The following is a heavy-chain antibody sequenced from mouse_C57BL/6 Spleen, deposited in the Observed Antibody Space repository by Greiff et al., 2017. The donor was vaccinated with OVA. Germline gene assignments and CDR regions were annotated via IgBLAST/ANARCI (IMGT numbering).Heavy chain of an antibody. V-gene: IGHV5-4*01. CDR1: GFTFSSYA. D-gene: IGHD1-1*01. CDR3: ARDPDTTVFDY. Sequence: EVQLVESGGGLVKPGGSLKLSCAASGFTFSSYAMSWVRQTPEKRLEWVATISDGGSYTYYPDNVKGRFTISRDNAKNNLYLQMSHLKSEDTAMYYCARDPDTTVFDYWGQGTTLTVSS. CDR2: ISDGGSYT. J-gene: IGHJ2*01.